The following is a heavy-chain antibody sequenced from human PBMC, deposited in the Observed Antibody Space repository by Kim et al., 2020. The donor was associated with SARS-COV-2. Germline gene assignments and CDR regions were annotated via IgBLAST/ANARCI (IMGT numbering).Heavy chain of an antibody. J-gene: IGHJ4*02. CDR1: GFTFSSYG. CDR2: ISYDGSNK. V-gene: IGHV3-30*18. Sequence: GGSLRLSCAASGFTFSSYGMHWVRQAPGKGLEWVAVISYDGSNKYYADSVKGRFTISRDNSKNTLYLQMNSLRAEDTAVYYCAKVPCSSTSCYDYWGQGTLVTVSS. D-gene: IGHD2-2*01. CDR3: AKVPCSSTSCYDY.